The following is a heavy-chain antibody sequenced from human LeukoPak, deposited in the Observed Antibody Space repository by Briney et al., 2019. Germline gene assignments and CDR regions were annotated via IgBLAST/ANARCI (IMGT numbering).Heavy chain of an antibody. V-gene: IGHV1-8*03. Sequence: ASVKVSCKASGYTFTSYDINWVRQATGQGLEWMGWMNPNSGNTGYAQKFQGRVTITRNTSISTAYMELSSLRSEDTAVYYCAKVPRYNWNTDYWGQGTLVTVSS. CDR3: AKVPRYNWNTDY. CDR1: GYTFTSYD. J-gene: IGHJ4*02. D-gene: IGHD1/OR15-1a*01. CDR2: MNPNSGNT.